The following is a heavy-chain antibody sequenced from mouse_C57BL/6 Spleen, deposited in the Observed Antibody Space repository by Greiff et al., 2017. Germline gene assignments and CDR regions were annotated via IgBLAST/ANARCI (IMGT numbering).Heavy chain of an antibody. V-gene: IGHV1-59*01. CDR1: GYTFTSYW. CDR2: IDPSDSYT. D-gene: IGHD1-1*01. Sequence: QVQLQQPGAELVRPGTSVKLSCKASGYTFTSYWMHWVKQRPGQGLEWIGVIDPSDSYTNYNQKLKGKATLTVDTSSSTAYMQLSSLTSEDSAVYYCATYYGSSYYAMDYWGQGTSVTVSS. J-gene: IGHJ4*01. CDR3: ATYYGSSYYAMDY.